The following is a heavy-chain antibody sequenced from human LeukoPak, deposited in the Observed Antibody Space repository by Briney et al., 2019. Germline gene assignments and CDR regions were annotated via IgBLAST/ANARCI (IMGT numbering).Heavy chain of an antibody. J-gene: IGHJ4*02. CDR3: ARRVATKPKYCFDY. Sequence: PSETLSLTCTVSGGSVNSSSYYWGWIRQPPGKALEWIGSIYHSGYTYYNPSLKSRVTMSLDTSKNQFSLKLSSVTAADTAVYYCARRVATKPKYCFDYWGQGALVTVSS. CDR2: IYHSGYT. D-gene: IGHD5-24*01. CDR1: GGSVNSSSYY. V-gene: IGHV4-39*07.